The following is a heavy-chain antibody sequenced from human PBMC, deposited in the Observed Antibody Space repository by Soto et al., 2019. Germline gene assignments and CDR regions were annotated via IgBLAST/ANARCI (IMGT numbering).Heavy chain of an antibody. D-gene: IGHD1-26*01. J-gene: IGHJ6*02. CDR1: GGTFSSYA. Sequence: SVKVSCKASGGTFSSYAISWVRQAPGQGLEWMGGIIPIFGTANYAQKFQGRVTITADESTSTAYMELSSLRSEDAAVYYCARRLNWETPDYYHGMDVWGQGTTVTVSS. CDR3: ARRLNWETPDYYHGMDV. CDR2: IIPIFGTA. V-gene: IGHV1-69*13.